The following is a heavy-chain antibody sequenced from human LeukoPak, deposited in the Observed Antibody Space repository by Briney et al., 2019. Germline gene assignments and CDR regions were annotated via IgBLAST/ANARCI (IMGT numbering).Heavy chain of an antibody. Sequence: PSETLSLTCTVSGGSVANYYWSWVRQPPGKGLEWIGYIYYSGSTNYNPSLKSRVTISVDTSKNQFSLKVSSVTAADTAVYYCARGSGWFVYWGQGTLVTVSS. D-gene: IGHD6-25*01. CDR2: IYYSGST. V-gene: IGHV4-59*02. CDR1: GGSVANYY. J-gene: IGHJ5*01. CDR3: ARGSGWFVY.